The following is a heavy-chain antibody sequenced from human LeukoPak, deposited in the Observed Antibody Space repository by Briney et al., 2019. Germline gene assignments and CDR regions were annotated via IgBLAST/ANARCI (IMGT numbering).Heavy chain of an antibody. Sequence: GGSLRLSCAASGFTFRSYWMHWARQAPGKGLVWVSRISPDGTSKSYADSVKGRFTISRDNAKNTLSLQMNSLRAEDTGLYYCARADGSHYGLKDYWGQGTLVTVSS. CDR2: ISPDGTSK. V-gene: IGHV3-74*01. D-gene: IGHD1-26*01. CDR1: GFTFRSYW. CDR3: ARADGSHYGLKDY. J-gene: IGHJ4*02.